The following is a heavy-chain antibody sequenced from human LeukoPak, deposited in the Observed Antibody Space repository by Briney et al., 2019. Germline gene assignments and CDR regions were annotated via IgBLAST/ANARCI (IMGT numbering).Heavy chain of an antibody. V-gene: IGHV4-30-4*01. D-gene: IGHD3-3*01. CDR3: ARGSGYHYIDY. CDR2: IYYSGST. J-gene: IGHJ4*02. CDR1: GGSISSGDYY. Sequence: SETLSLTCTVSGGSISSGDYYWSWIRQPPGKGLEWIGYIYYSGSTYYNPSLKSRVTISVDTSKNQFSLKLSSVTAADTAVYYCARGSGYHYIDYWGQGTLVTVSS.